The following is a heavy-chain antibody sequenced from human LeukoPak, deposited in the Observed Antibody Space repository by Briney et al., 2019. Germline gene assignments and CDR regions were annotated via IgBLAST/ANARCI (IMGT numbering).Heavy chain of an antibody. J-gene: IGHJ4*02. CDR3: AKRGVAAGRQYYIDY. V-gene: IGHV3-23*01. CDR2: VSTSGDNT. D-gene: IGHD6-13*01. CDR1: GFTFNSYA. Sequence: PGGSLRLSCAASGFTFNSYAMSWVRQAPGKGLEWVSTVSTSGDNTYYADSVKGRFTISRDNSKNTLYPQVNSLRAEDTAVYYCAKRGVAAGRQYYIDYWGQGTLVTVSS.